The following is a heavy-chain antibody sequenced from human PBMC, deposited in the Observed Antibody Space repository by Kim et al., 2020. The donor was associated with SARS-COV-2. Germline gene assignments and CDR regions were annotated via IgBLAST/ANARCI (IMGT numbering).Heavy chain of an antibody. CDR1: GGSISSYY. Sequence: SETLSLTCTVSGGSISSYYWSWIRQPPWKGLEWIGYIYYSGSTNYNPSLKSRVTISVDTSKNQFSLKLSSVTAADTAVYYCARANFWSGYYRYYYYYGMDVWGQGTTVTVSS. CDR3: ARANFWSGYYRYYYYYGMDV. CDR2: IYYSGST. J-gene: IGHJ6*02. V-gene: IGHV4-59*01. D-gene: IGHD3-3*01.